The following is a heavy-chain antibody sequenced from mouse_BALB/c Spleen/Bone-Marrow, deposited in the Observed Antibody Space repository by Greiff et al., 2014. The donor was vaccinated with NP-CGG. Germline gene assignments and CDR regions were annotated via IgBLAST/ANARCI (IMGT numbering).Heavy chain of an antibody. V-gene: IGHV3-2*02. J-gene: IGHJ3*01. CDR2: ISYSGST. D-gene: IGHD1-1*01. CDR1: GYSITSDYA. CDR3: ARENYVSSPWFAY. Sequence: EVQLQQSGPGLVNPSQSLSLTCTVTGYSITSDYAWNWIRQFPGNKLEWMGYISYSGSTGYNPSLKSRISITRDTSKNQFFLQLNSVTTEDTATYYCARENYVSSPWFAYWGQGTLVTVSA.